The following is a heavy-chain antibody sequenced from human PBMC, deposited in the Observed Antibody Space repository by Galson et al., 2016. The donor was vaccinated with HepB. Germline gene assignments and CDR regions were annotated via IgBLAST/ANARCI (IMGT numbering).Heavy chain of an antibody. V-gene: IGHV3-30-3*01. J-gene: IGHJ6*02. CDR2: ISYHGSDK. Sequence: SLRLSCAASGFAFSGSAMHWVRQAPGKGLEWVAAISYHGSDKYYADSVKGRVTISRDNSNNTLYLQMTSLSPEDTAVYYCARDKSSYYHGMDVWGQGTTVTVSS. CDR1: GFAFSGSA. D-gene: IGHD3-10*01. CDR3: ARDKSSYYHGMDV.